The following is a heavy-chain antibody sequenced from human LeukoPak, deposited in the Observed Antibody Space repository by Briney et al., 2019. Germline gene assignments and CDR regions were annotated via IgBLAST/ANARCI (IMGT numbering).Heavy chain of an antibody. V-gene: IGHV3-7*04. J-gene: IGHJ4*02. D-gene: IGHD6-13*01. CDR2: IKQDGSKK. CDR1: GFTFSSYW. CDR3: ARGLLAAAGIDY. Sequence: GGSLRLSCEASGFTFSSYWMSWVRQAPGKGLEWVANIKQDGSKKNYVDSVKGRFTISRDNAKNSLYLQMNSLRAEDTAVYYCARGLLAAAGIDYWGQGALVTVSS.